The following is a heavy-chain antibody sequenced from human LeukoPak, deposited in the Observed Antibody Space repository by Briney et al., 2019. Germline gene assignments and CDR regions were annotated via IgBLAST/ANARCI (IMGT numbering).Heavy chain of an antibody. D-gene: IGHD6-13*01. J-gene: IGHJ4*02. Sequence: SETLSLTCTVYGGSFSGYYWSWIRQPPGKGLEWIGEINHSGSTNYNPSLKSRVTISVDTSKNQFSLKLSSVTAADTAVYYCARDDSSNWSSDFDFWGQGTRVTVSS. CDR3: ARDDSSNWSSDFDF. CDR2: INHSGST. CDR1: GGSFSGYY. V-gene: IGHV4-34*01.